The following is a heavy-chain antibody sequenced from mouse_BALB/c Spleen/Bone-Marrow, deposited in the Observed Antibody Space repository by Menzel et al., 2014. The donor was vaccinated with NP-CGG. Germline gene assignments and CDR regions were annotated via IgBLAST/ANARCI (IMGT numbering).Heavy chain of an antibody. J-gene: IGHJ3*01. CDR2: ISSGGGST. D-gene: IGHD2-4*01. CDR1: GFALSSYD. CDR3: ARHMIRGFAY. Sequence: EVKLMESGGGLVKPGGSLKLSCAASGFALSSYDMSWVRQTPEKRLEWVVYISSGGGSTYYSDTVKGRFTTSRDNAKNTLYLEMNSLKSEDTAMYYCARHMIRGFAYWGQGTLVTVPA. V-gene: IGHV5-12-1*01.